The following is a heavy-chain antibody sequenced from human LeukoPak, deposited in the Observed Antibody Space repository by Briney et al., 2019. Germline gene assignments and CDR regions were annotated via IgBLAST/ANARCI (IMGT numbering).Heavy chain of an antibody. J-gene: IGHJ6*03. CDR1: GGSISSYY. V-gene: IGHV4-59*01. D-gene: IGHD6-13*01. CDR3: ARAVSWTDYYYYMDV. CDR2: IYYSGST. Sequence: PSETLSLTCTVSGGSISSYYWSWIRQPLGKGLEWIGYIYYSGSTNYNPSLKSRVTISVDTSKNQFSLKLSSVTAADTAVYYCARAVSWTDYYYYMDVWGKGTTVTVSS.